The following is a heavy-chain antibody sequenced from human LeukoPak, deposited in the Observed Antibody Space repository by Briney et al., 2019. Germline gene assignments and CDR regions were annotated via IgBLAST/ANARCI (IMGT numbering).Heavy chain of an antibody. Sequence: DTLSLPCTVSGHPISCYYRRWLRQPPGKGLEWLGYIYYSGCTNYNPSLKSRVSISVDTSKNQFSLWLSSVTAADTAVYYCARSVVPAAMLNWFEPWGQGTLVTVSS. J-gene: IGHJ5*02. D-gene: IGHD2-2*01. CDR3: ARSVVPAAMLNWFEP. V-gene: IGHV4-59*07. CDR2: IYYSGCT. CDR1: GHPISCYY.